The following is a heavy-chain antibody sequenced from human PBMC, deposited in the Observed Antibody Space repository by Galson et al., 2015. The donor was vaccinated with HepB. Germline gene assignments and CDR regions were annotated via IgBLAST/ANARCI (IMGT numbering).Heavy chain of an antibody. CDR3: ARRTGEGDDAFDF. D-gene: IGHD7-27*01. CDR1: GFTASSNY. V-gene: IGHV3-66*04. Sequence: SLRLSCAASGFTASSNYMNWVRQAPGKGLEWVSLIYRSGGTLYADSVKGRFTITRENSENTVYRQMNSLRAEDTAVYYCARRTGEGDDAFDFWGQGTMVTVSS. CDR2: IYRSGGT. J-gene: IGHJ3*01.